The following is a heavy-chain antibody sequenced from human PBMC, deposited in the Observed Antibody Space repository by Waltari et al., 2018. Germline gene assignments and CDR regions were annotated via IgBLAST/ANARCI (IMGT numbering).Heavy chain of an antibody. J-gene: IGHJ5*02. CDR3: AREEVVRGVINSNWFDP. Sequence: QVQLIQSGAEVKKPGASVKVSCKVSGPTPPELSIHWLRQAPGKGPEWMGGFDVEDGKTIYAQNFQGRVTMTEDTSTDTAYMELTSLRSEDTAVYYCAREEVVRGVINSNWFDPWGQGTLVTVSS. V-gene: IGHV1-24*01. CDR2: FDVEDGKT. D-gene: IGHD3-10*01. CDR1: GPTPPELS.